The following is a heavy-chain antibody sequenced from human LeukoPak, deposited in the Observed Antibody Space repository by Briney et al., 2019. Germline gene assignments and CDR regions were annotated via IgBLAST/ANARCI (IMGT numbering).Heavy chain of an antibody. V-gene: IGHV1-46*01. CDR3: ARAVSGSLYGDFDF. CDR1: GYTFTSYY. J-gene: IGHJ4*02. D-gene: IGHD1-26*01. Sequence: ASVKVSCKASGYTFTSYYMHWVRQAPGQGLEWMGIINPSGGSTSYAQKFQGRVTMTTDTSTTTSYMELRSLRSDDTAVYYCARAVSGSLYGDFDFWGQGTLVTVSA. CDR2: INPSGGST.